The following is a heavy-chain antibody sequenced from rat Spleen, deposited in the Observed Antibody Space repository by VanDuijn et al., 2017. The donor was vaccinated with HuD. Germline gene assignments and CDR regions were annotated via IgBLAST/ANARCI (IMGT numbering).Heavy chain of an antibody. CDR2: ISYDGITT. Sequence: EVQLVESGGGSVQPGRSLKLSCAASGFTFNKYDMAWVRQAPTKGLEWVAAISYDGITTYYRDSVRGRFTISRDNAKSTLYLQMDSLRSEDTATYYCATDSGGHEAYWGQGVMVTVSS. CDR3: ATDSGGHEAY. J-gene: IGHJ2*01. V-gene: IGHV5-29*01. CDR1: GFTFNKYD. D-gene: IGHD1-1*01.